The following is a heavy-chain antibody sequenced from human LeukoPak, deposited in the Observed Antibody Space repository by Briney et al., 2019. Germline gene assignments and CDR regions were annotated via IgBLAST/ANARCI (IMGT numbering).Heavy chain of an antibody. CDR3: ARDISYGDLGFDY. Sequence: GGSLRLSCAASGFTFSTYWMSWVRQAPAKGLEWVANIKQDGSEKYYVDSVKGRFTISRDNAKNSLDLQMNSLRAEDTAVYYCARDISYGDLGFDYWGQGTLVTVSS. CDR2: IKQDGSEK. V-gene: IGHV3-7*01. J-gene: IGHJ4*02. CDR1: GFTFSTYW. D-gene: IGHD4-17*01.